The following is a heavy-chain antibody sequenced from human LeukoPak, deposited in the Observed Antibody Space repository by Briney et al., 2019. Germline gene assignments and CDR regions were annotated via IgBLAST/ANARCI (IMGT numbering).Heavy chain of an antibody. J-gene: IGHJ4*02. CDR3: ARALAVASTAFDY. V-gene: IGHV4-30-4*01. CDR1: GGSISSGDYY. Sequence: SQTLSLTCTVSGGSISSGDYYWSSIRQPPGKGLEWIGYSYYSGSTYYNPSLKSRVTISVDTSKNQFSLKLSSVTAADTAVYYCARALAVASTAFDYWGQGTLVTVSS. CDR2: SYYSGST. D-gene: IGHD6-19*01.